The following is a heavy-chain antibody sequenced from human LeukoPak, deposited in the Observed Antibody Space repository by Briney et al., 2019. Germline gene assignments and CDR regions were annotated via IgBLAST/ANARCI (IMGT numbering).Heavy chain of an antibody. V-gene: IGHV1-18*04. D-gene: IGHD5-18*01. Sequence: GASVTVSCTASGYTFTSYYMHRVRQAPGQGLEWMGWISAYNGNTNYAQKLQGRVTMTTDTSTSTAYMELRSLRSDDTAVYYCARDRHTAMFGYWGQGTLVTVSS. CDR3: ARDRHTAMFGY. CDR1: GYTFTSYY. J-gene: IGHJ4*02. CDR2: ISAYNGNT.